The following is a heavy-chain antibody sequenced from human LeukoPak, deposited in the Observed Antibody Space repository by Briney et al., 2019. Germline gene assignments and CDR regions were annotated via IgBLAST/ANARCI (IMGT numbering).Heavy chain of an antibody. Sequence: GGSLRLSCVGSGFTFRSHAMSWVRQAPEKGLEFVSGIYENGGTTYYADSVKGRFSISRDNSKNTLYLQMNSLRAEDTAVYYCAKAPLVVVPFDYWGQGTLVTVSS. D-gene: IGHD3-22*01. J-gene: IGHJ4*02. CDR3: AKAPLVVVPFDY. CDR2: IYENGGTT. CDR1: GFTFRSHA. V-gene: IGHV3-23*01.